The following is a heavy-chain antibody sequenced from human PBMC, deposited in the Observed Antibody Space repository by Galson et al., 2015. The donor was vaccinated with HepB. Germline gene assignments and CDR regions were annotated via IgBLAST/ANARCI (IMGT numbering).Heavy chain of an antibody. CDR1: TFSSYA. Sequence: TFSSYAMSWVRQSPGKGLEWIGSFYYTGNTYYIPSLKSRVTISADTSKNQVSLTLASVTAADTALYYCARHNGDNFHYAMDVWGQGTTVTVSS. J-gene: IGHJ6*02. V-gene: IGHV4-39*01. CDR3: ARHNGDNFHYAMDV. D-gene: IGHD4/OR15-4a*01. CDR2: FYYTGNT.